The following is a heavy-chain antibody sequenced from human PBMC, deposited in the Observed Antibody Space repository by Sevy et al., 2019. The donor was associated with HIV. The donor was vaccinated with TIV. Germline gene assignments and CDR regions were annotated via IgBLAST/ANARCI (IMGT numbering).Heavy chain of an antibody. V-gene: IGHV1-69*13. D-gene: IGHD2-21*02. Sequence: SVKVSCRTFGGTFRSYIIAWMRQAPGQGLEWMGGIITSAGKVNYAQKFRGRVTITADDSTSTTYMEMSSLRSKDTAIYYCSRVYPCGGACYYFDYWGQGTLVTVSS. CDR2: IITSAGKV. CDR1: GGTFRSYI. J-gene: IGHJ4*02. CDR3: SRVYPCGGACYYFDY.